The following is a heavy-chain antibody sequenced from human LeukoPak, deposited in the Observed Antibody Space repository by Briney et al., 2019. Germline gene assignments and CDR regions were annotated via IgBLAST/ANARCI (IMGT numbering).Heavy chain of an antibody. CDR2: ISSSGSTI. CDR1: RFTFSNYN. Sequence: GGSLRLSCAASRFTFSNYNMNWVRQAPGKGLEWVSYISSSGSTIYYADSVKGRFTISRDNAKNSLYLQMNSLRAEDTAVYYCAELGITMIGGVWGKGTTVTISS. V-gene: IGHV3-48*04. D-gene: IGHD3-10*02. CDR3: AELGITMIGGV. J-gene: IGHJ6*04.